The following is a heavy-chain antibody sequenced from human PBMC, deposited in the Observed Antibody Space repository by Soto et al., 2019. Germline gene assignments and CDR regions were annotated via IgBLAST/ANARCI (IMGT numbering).Heavy chain of an antibody. J-gene: IGHJ4*02. CDR1: GFTFSTYG. Sequence: QVQLVESGGGVVQPGKSLRLSCTASGFTFSTYGMHWVRQAPGKGLEWVAVIWYDGSNKYHGGSLKGRFTISRDNSKNTLYLQMNNLRAEDTAVYYCGRDGALGDTAVVDSWGQGTLVTVSS. D-gene: IGHD5-18*01. CDR3: GRDGALGDTAVVDS. V-gene: IGHV3-33*01. CDR2: IWYDGSNK.